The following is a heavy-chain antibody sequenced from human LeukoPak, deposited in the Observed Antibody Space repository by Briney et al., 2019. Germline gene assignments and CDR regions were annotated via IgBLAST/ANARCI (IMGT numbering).Heavy chain of an antibody. J-gene: IGHJ4*02. V-gene: IGHV3-48*03. CDR2: ISSGSTI. Sequence: PGGSLRLSCAASGFTFSGYEMNWVRQAPGKGLEWVSYISSGSTIYYADSAKGRFTISRDNAKNSLYLQMNSLRAEDTAVYYCASAVVSYWGQGTLVTVSS. D-gene: IGHD2-2*01. CDR1: GFTFSGYE. CDR3: ASAVVSY.